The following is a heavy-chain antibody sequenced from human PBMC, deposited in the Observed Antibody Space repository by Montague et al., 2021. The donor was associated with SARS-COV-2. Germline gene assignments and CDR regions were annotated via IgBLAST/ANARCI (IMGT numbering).Heavy chain of an antibody. D-gene: IGHD5-18*01. V-gene: IGHV3-30*03. CDR2: ISYDGRNT. Sequence: SLRLSCAASGFTFSSYALHWVRQAPGKGPEWVAVISYDGRNTQYGDSVKGRATISRDNSKNTLYLQVNSLRTDDTAVYYCAREPKPVGYSYGYTFFEYWGQGSRVTVSP. CDR3: AREPKPVGYSYGYTFFEY. CDR1: GFTFSSYA. J-gene: IGHJ4*02.